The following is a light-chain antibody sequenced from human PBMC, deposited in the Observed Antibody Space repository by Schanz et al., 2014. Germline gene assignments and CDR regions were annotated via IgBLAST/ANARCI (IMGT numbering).Light chain of an antibody. V-gene: IGKV3-20*01. CDR2: GAS. Sequence: EIVLTQSPGTLSLSPGERATLSCRASQSVSSSYLAWYQQKPGQAPRLLIYGASSRATGIPDRFSGSGSGTDFTLIISRREPEDFAVYYCQQYGSSPKTFGQGTKVEIK. J-gene: IGKJ1*01. CDR3: QQYGSSPKT. CDR1: QSVSSSY.